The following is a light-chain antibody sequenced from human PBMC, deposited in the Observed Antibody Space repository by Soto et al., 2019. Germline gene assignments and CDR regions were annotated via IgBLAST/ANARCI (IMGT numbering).Light chain of an antibody. CDR2: EVS. J-gene: IGLJ1*01. CDR3: SSYAGRNNFYV. Sequence: QSVLTQPPSASGSPGQSVTISGTGTRSDVGTYNYVSWYQQHPGKAPKLIIYEVSKRPSGVPDRFSGSKSGNTASLTVSGLQAEDEADYYCSSYAGRNNFYVFGTGTKVTVL. V-gene: IGLV2-8*01. CDR1: RSDVGTYNY.